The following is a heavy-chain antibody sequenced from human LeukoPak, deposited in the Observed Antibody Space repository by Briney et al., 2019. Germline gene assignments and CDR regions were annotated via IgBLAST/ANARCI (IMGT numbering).Heavy chain of an antibody. J-gene: IGHJ6*02. D-gene: IGHD3-3*01. CDR3: AKDMYYDFWSGYYTGNNYYYGMDV. V-gene: IGHV3-9*01. CDR2: MVGIGGA. CDR1: GFTFDDYA. Sequence: PGGSLRLSCAASGFTFDDYAMHWVRQAPGKGLEWFPVMVGIGGAKAYADSVKGRFTISRDNAKNSLYLQMNSLRAEDTALYYCAKDMYYDFWSGYYTGNNYYYGMDVWGQGTTVTVSS.